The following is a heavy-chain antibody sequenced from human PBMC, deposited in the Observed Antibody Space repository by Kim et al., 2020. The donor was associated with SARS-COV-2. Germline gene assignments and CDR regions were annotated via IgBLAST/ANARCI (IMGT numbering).Heavy chain of an antibody. CDR3: ARAPYPLRNYDSSGYDY. Sequence: SETLSLTCAVYGGSFSGYYWSWIRQPPGKGLEWIGEINHSGSTNYNPSLKSRVTISVDTSKNQFSLKLSSVTAADTAVYYCARAPYPLRNYDSSGYDYWGQGTLVTVSS. J-gene: IGHJ4*02. V-gene: IGHV4-34*01. D-gene: IGHD3-22*01. CDR2: INHSGST. CDR1: GGSFSGYY.